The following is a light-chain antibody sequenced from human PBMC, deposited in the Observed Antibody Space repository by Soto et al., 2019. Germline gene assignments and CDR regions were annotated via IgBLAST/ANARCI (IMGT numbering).Light chain of an antibody. V-gene: IGLV2-14*01. J-gene: IGLJ1*01. CDR2: DVS. CDR1: SSDVGGYNY. CDR3: SSYTSSSTLDV. Sequence: QSALTQPASVSGSPGQSITISCTGTSSDVGGYNYVSWYQQHPGKAPKLMIYDVSNRPAGVSNRFSGSKSGNTASLTISGLQAEDEADYYCSSYTSSSTLDVVGTGTKRTVL.